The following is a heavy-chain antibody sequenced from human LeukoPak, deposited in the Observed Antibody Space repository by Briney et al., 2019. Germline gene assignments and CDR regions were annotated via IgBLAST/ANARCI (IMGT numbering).Heavy chain of an antibody. J-gene: IGHJ6*02. Sequence: GASVKVSCKASRDTFTNYDINWVRQATGRGLEWMGWMNPNSGKSGHAQKFQGKVTMTRNTSISTAYMEVSSLRSEDTAVYYCARGRARYGMDVWGQGTTVTVSS. CDR3: ARGRARYGMDV. CDR2: MNPNSGKS. V-gene: IGHV1-8*01. CDR1: RDTFTNYD.